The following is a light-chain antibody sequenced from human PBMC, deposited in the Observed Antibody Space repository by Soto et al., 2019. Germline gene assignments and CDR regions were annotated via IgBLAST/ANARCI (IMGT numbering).Light chain of an antibody. CDR2: YAS. CDR3: QRYNNWPPIT. Sequence: EIMMTQSPATLSVSPGERATLSCRASQSVSNNVAWYQQKPGQAPRLLTYYASTRATGIPAMFSGSGSGTEFTLTISSLQSEDFALYYCQRYNNWPPITFGQGTRLEIK. J-gene: IGKJ5*01. V-gene: IGKV3-15*01. CDR1: QSVSNN.